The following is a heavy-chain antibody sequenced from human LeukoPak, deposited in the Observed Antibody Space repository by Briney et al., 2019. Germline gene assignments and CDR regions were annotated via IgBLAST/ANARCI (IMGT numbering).Heavy chain of an antibody. CDR2: IYYSGST. CDR3: ARHHKRVSGVVSGTVDD. Sequence: SETLSLTCTVSGDSINSGTYYWGWIRQPPGRGLEWIGSIYYSGSTYYNPSLKSRVTISVDTSKNQFSLRLTSVTDADTAIYSCARHHKRVSGVVSGTVDDWGQGTLVTVSS. D-gene: IGHD3-3*01. V-gene: IGHV4-39*01. CDR1: GDSINSGTYY. J-gene: IGHJ4*02.